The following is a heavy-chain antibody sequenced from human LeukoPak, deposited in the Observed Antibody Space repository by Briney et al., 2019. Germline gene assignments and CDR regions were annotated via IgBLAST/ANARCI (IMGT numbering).Heavy chain of an antibody. CDR3: ARGAPAASLTFDY. CDR1: GGSISSSNW. Sequence: SETLSLTCAVSGGSISSSNWWSWVRQPPGKGLEWIGEIYHSGSTNYNPSLKSRVTISVDTSKNQFSLKLSSVTAADTAVYYCARGAPAASLTFDYWGQGTLVTVSS. D-gene: IGHD2-2*01. J-gene: IGHJ4*02. V-gene: IGHV4-4*02. CDR2: IYHSGST.